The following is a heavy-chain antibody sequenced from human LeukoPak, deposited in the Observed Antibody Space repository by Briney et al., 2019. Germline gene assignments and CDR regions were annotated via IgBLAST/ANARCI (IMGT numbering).Heavy chain of an antibody. J-gene: IGHJ4*02. Sequence: PGGSLRLSCAASGFTFRSYAMSWVRQAPGKGLEWVSAIIGSGGYTYYADSVKGRLTISRDNSKNTLSLQMASLRAEDTAVYYCVKQRGIYLDFDYWGQGTLVTVSS. CDR3: VKQRGIYLDFDY. D-gene: IGHD1-26*01. CDR2: IIGSGGYT. V-gene: IGHV3-23*01. CDR1: GFTFRSYA.